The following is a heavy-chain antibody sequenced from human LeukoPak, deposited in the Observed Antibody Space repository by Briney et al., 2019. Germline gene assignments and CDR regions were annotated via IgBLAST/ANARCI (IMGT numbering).Heavy chain of an antibody. CDR1: GYSFSTYW. CDR2: ISTYTGDT. D-gene: IGHD6-13*01. V-gene: IGHV1-18*04. J-gene: IGHJ4*02. CDR3: TRATIPAAGIDY. Sequence: GESLKISCKASGYSFSTYWIGWVRQAPGQGLEWMGWISTYTGDTDYAQKLQGRLTMTTDTSASTAFMELGSLTSDDTAVYYGTRATIPAAGIDYWGQGTLVTVSS.